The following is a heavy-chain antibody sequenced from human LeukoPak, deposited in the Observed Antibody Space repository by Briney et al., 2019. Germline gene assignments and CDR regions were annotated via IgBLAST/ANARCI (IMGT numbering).Heavy chain of an antibody. CDR2: IYYSGST. Sequence: SETLSLSCTVSGGSISSYYWSWIRQPPGKGLEWVGYIYYSGSTNYNPSLKRRVTISVDTSKNQFSLRLNSVTATDTAVYYCARLNKPGWFDPRGQGTLVTVSS. CDR3: ARLNKPGWFDP. V-gene: IGHV4-59*08. D-gene: IGHD1-14*01. CDR1: GGSISSYY. J-gene: IGHJ5*02.